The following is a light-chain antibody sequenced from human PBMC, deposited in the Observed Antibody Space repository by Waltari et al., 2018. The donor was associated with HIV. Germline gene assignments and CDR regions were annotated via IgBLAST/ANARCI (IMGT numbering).Light chain of an antibody. CDR2: EVN. J-gene: IGLJ1*01. CDR3: SSFSSGNSLEV. CDR1: SSAVGGFNY. V-gene: IGLV2-14*01. Sequence: HSALTQPASVSGSPGQTVTISCSGTSSAVGGFNYVSWYQQHPGKAPHLMIYEVNNRPSRISSRFSGSKSGNTAYLTISGLQAEDEADYYCSSFSSGNSLEVFGTGTKVTFL.